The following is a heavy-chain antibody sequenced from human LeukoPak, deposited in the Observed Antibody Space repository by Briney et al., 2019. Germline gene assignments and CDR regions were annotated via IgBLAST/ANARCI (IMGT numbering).Heavy chain of an antibody. CDR3: ARDLVYYDILTGYRLDY. CDR1: GFTLSSYW. D-gene: IGHD3-9*01. Sequence: GGSPRLSCAASGFTLSSYWMSSVPPAPGKGLEWVAHIKQDGSEKYYVDSVKGRFTISRDNANNSLYLQMNSLRAEDTAVYYCARDLVYYDILTGYRLDYWGQGTLVTVSS. CDR2: IKQDGSEK. V-gene: IGHV3-7*01. J-gene: IGHJ4*02.